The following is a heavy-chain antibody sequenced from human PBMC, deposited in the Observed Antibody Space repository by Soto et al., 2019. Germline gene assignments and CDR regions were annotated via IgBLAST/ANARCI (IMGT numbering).Heavy chain of an antibody. V-gene: IGHV5-51*01. CDR2: FYHGDSDT. CDR3: ARGEVYCSGGSCYSFDY. CDR1: GYSFTSYW. D-gene: IGHD2-15*01. Sequence: PGESLKISCKGSGYSFTSYWIGWVRQMPGKGLEWMGIFYHGDSDTRYSPSFQGEVTIPADKSISTAYLQWSSLKASDTAMYYCARGEVYCSGGSCYSFDYWGQGTLVTVSS. J-gene: IGHJ4*02.